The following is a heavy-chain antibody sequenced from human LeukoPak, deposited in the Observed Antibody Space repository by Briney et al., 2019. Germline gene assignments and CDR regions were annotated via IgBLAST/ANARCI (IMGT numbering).Heavy chain of an antibody. CDR1: GFTFSSYW. Sequence: GGSLRLSCAASGFTFSSYWMHWVGQAPGQGLVWVSRINSDGSSTSYADSVKGRFTISRDNAKNSLYLQMNSLRAEDTAVYYCARDEGASYYFDYWGQGTLVTVSS. J-gene: IGHJ4*02. V-gene: IGHV3-74*01. CDR2: INSDGSST. CDR3: ARDEGASYYFDY. D-gene: IGHD1-26*01.